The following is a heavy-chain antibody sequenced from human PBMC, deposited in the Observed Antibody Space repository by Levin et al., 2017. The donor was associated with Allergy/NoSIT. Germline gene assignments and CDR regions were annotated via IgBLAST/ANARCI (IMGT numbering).Heavy chain of an antibody. D-gene: IGHD3-22*01. CDR1: GFTFSNAW. CDR3: TPYYDSSGYYYVGDY. V-gene: IGHV3-15*01. Sequence: GGSLRLSCAASGFTFSNAWMSWVRQAPGKGLEGVGRIKSKADGETTDYAAPVNGRFTISRDDSKNTMYLQMNSLKTEDTAVYYCTPYYDSSGYYYVGDYWGQGTLVTVSS. J-gene: IGHJ4*02. CDR2: IKSKADGETT.